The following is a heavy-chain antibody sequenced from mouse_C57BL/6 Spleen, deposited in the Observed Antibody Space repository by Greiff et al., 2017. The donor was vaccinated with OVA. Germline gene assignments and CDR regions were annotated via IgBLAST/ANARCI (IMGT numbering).Heavy chain of an antibody. Sequence: VHVKQSGTVLARPGASVKMSCKTSGYTFTSYWMHWVKQRPGQGLEWIGAIYPGNSDTSYNQKFKGKAKLTAVTSASTAYMELSSLTNEDSAVYYCTRGDYSNYLYYFDYWGQGTTLTVSS. CDR1: GYTFTSYW. CDR2: IYPGNSDT. V-gene: IGHV1-5*01. CDR3: TRGDYSNYLYYFDY. J-gene: IGHJ2*01. D-gene: IGHD2-5*01.